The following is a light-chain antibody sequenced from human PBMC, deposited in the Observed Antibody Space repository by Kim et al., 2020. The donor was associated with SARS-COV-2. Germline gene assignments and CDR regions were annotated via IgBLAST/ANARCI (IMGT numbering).Light chain of an antibody. V-gene: IGLV2-14*03. J-gene: IGLJ1*01. CDR3: SSFRSSRNYV. CDR1: STDVGDYDF. CDR2: DVR. Sequence: QSALTQPASVSGSPGQSIAISCTGTSTDVGDYDFVSWYQQHPGKAPKLMIFDVRHRPSGVSNRFSGTKYGNTAYLTISGLQAEDEADYYCSSFRSSRNYVFGTGTKVTVL.